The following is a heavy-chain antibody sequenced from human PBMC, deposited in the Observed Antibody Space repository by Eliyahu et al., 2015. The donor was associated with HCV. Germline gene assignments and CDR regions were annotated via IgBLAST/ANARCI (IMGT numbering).Heavy chain of an antibody. CDR3: ARVRGGSSLSNFDY. D-gene: IGHD5-24*01. Sequence: QVQLVQSGAEVKKPGASVRVSCQASGYSFTTYYMHWVRQAPGQGLEWMGMINPSGGTRNYAHKFQDRVTMTRDTSTSTIYMELSSLRSEDTAVYYCARVRGGSSLSNFDYWGQGTLVTVSS. CDR1: GYSFTTYY. V-gene: IGHV1-46*01. CDR2: INPSGGTR. J-gene: IGHJ4*01.